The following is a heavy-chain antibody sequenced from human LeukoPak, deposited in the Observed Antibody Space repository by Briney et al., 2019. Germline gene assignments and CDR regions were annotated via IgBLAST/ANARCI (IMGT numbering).Heavy chain of an antibody. Sequence: SETLSLTCAVYGGSFSGYYWSWIRQPPGKELEWIGEINHSGSTNYNPSLKSRVTISVDTSKNQFSLKLSSVTAADTAVYYCARRDSGWYSFDYWGQGTLVTVSS. CDR3: ARRDSGWYSFDY. CDR1: GGSFSGYY. J-gene: IGHJ4*02. V-gene: IGHV4-34*01. CDR2: INHSGST. D-gene: IGHD6-19*01.